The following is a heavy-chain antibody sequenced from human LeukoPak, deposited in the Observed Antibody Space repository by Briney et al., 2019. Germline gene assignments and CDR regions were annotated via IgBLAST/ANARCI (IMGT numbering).Heavy chain of an antibody. CDR2: IYYSRST. CDR1: CGSISSYY. D-gene: IGHD3-22*01. CDR3: AGAFPDSSRYIGPLDH. V-gene: IGHV4-59*01. J-gene: IGHJ4*02. Sequence: PSQSLSLTCAVSCGSISSYYWGCIRQPPGNWLEFLGFIYYSRSTNYTPSLKSRVTLSVDTFKKQFSLNLSPVTAADTAVYYCAGAFPDSSRYIGPLDHWGQGTLVTVSP.